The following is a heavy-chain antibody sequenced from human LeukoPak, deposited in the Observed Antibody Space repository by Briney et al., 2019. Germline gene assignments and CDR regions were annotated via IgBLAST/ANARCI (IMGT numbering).Heavy chain of an antibody. CDR2: IYYSGSA. D-gene: IGHD2-2*01. CDR1: GGSISSYY. CDR3: ARHEFSKYDGWFDP. V-gene: IGHV4-39*01. Sequence: SETLSLTCTVSGGSISSYYWGWIRQPPGKGLEWIGTIYYSGSAYYNPSLKSRVTISVDTSENQFSLRLSSVTAGDTAVYYCARHEFSKYDGWFDPWGQGTLVTVSS. J-gene: IGHJ5*02.